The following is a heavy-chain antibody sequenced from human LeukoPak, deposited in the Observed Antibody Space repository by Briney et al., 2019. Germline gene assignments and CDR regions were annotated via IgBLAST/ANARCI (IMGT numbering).Heavy chain of an antibody. Sequence: GGSLRLSCAASGFTFSRHWMSWVRQAPGKGLEWVANIKQDGSEKYYVDSVKGRFTISRDNAKNSMYLQMNSLRAEDTAVYYCAREMMGADIVVVPTPFDAFDLWGQGTMVTVSS. CDR1: GFTFSRHW. V-gene: IGHV3-7*01. CDR3: AREMMGADIVVVPTPFDAFDL. J-gene: IGHJ3*01. D-gene: IGHD2-2*01. CDR2: IKQDGSEK.